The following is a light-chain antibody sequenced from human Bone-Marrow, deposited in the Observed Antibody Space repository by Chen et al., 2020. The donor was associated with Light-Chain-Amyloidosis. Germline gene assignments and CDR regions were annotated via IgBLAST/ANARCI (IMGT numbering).Light chain of an antibody. CDR2: RDT. Sequence: SYEPTQPPSVSVSPGQTARITCSGDDLPTKYAYWYQQKPVQAPVLVIHRDTERPSGISERFSCSSSGTTATLTISGVQAEDEADYHCQSADSSGTYEVIFGGGTKLTVL. CDR1: DLPTKY. J-gene: IGLJ2*01. CDR3: QSADSSGTYEVI. V-gene: IGLV3-25*03.